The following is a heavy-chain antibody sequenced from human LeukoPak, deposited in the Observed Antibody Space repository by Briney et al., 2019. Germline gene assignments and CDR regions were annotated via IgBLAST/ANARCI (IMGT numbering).Heavy chain of an antibody. D-gene: IGHD3-3*01. V-gene: IGHV3-64D*09. CDR3: VKVHFDFWRGILGDFDY. J-gene: IGHJ4*02. CDR2: ISSIGGST. Sequence: PGGSLRLSCSAFGFVFSDYAMHWVRQAPGKGLEHVSAISSIGGSTYYADSVKGRFTISRDNSKNTLYLQMSSLRAEDTAVYYCVKVHFDFWRGILGDFDYWGQGTRVTVS. CDR1: GFVFSDYA.